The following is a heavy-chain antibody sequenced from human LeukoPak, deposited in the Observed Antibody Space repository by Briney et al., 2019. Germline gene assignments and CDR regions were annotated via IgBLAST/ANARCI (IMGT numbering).Heavy chain of an antibody. CDR2: ISGSGGST. CDR3: AKGAHKWQVYLFDY. V-gene: IGHV3-23*01. CDR1: GFTFSNAW. J-gene: IGHJ4*02. D-gene: IGHD6-19*01. Sequence: PGGSLRLSCAASGFTFSNAWMSWVRQAPGKGLEWVSAISGSGGSTYYADSVKGRFTISRDNSKNTLYLQMNSLRAEDTAVYYCAKGAHKWQVYLFDYWGQGTLVTVSS.